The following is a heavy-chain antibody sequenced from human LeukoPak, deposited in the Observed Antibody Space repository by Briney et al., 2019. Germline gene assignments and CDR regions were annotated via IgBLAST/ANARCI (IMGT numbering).Heavy chain of an antibody. Sequence: SETLSLTCAVYGGSFSGYYWSWIRQPPGKGLEWIGEINHSGSTNYNPSLKSRVTISVDTSKNQFSLKLSSVTAADTAVYYCALDSGSGSYSGYWGLGTVVTVSS. CDR1: GGSFSGYY. J-gene: IGHJ4*02. V-gene: IGHV4-34*01. CDR2: INHSGST. D-gene: IGHD3-10*01. CDR3: ALDSGSGSYSGY.